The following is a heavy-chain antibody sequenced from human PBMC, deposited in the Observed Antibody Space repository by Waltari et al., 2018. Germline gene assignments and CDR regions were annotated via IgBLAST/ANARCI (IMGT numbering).Heavy chain of an antibody. J-gene: IGHJ4*02. D-gene: IGHD1-26*01. V-gene: IGHV4-38-2*01. CDR2: IYHSGST. Sequence: QVQLQESGPGLVKPSGTLSLTCAVSGYSISSGYYWGWIRQPPGKGLEWIGSIYHSGSTYYNPSLKSRVTISVDTSKNQFSLKLSSVTAADTAVYYCARSRRVGATSDFDYWGQGTLVTVSS. CDR1: GYSISSGYY. CDR3: ARSRRVGATSDFDY.